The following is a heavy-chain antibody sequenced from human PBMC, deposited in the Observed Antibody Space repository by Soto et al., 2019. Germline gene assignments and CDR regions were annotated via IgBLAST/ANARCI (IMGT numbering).Heavy chain of an antibody. CDR3: AVPSFNWFSNLVY. Sequence: VQLVESGGGVVQPGRSLRLSCAASGFTFSSYGMHWVRQAPGKGLEWVAVISYDGSNKYYADSVKGRFTISRDNSKNTLYLQMNSLRAEDTAVYYCAVPSFNWFSNLVYWGQGTLVTVSA. V-gene: IGHV3-30*03. CDR2: ISYDGSNK. CDR1: GFTFSSYG. J-gene: IGHJ4*02. D-gene: IGHD3-9*01.